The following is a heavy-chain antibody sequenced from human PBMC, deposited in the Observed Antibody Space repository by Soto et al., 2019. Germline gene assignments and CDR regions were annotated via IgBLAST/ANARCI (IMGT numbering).Heavy chain of an antibody. CDR1: GFTLGDSY. CDR2: ISPGSRYP. D-gene: IGHD2-15*01. CDR3: VRGGGGGLFDP. Sequence: PGGSLRLSCAGSGFTLGDSYMSWIRQAPGKGLEWLSYISPGSRYPAYADSVKGRFTISRDNAKRSPYLQMMSLTAEDTAIYYCVRGGGGGLFDPWGQGTMVTVSS. J-gene: IGHJ5*02. V-gene: IGHV3-11*06.